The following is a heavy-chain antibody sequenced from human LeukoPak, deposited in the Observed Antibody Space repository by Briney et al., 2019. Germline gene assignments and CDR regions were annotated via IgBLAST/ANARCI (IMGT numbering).Heavy chain of an antibody. CDR3: ARVSAPGYSSGWYYGY. J-gene: IGHJ4*02. Sequence: SQTLSLTCTVSGGSISSGGYYWSWIRQHPGKGLEWIGYIYYSGSTYYNPSLESRVTISVDTSKNQFSLKLSSVTAADTAVYYCARVSAPGYSSGWYYGYWGQGTLVTVSS. CDR2: IYYSGST. CDR1: GGSISSGGYY. D-gene: IGHD6-19*01. V-gene: IGHV4-31*03.